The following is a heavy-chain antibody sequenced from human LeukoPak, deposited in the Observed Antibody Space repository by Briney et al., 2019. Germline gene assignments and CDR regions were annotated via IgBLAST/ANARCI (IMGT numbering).Heavy chain of an antibody. CDR2: ISHSSDAI. V-gene: IGHV3-48*02. CDR3: ARASPSGYDY. Sequence: GGSLRLSCAAPGFTFSTYGMKWGRQAPGKGLEWVSYISHSSDAIYYRDSVKGRFTISRDNAKNSLYLQMNSLRDEDTAVYYCARASPSGYDYWGQGTLVTVSS. D-gene: IGHD3-22*01. CDR1: GFTFSTYG. J-gene: IGHJ4*02.